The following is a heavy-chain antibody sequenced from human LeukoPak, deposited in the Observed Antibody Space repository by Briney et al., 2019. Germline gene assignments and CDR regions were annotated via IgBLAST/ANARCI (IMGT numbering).Heavy chain of an antibody. V-gene: IGHV1-24*01. CDR2: FDPEDGET. CDR1: GYTLTELS. D-gene: IGHD5-24*01. Sequence: ALVKVSCKVSGYTLTELSMHWVRQAPGKGLEWMGGFDPEDGETIYAQKFQGRVTMTEDTSTDTAYMELSGLRSEDTAVYYCARRVEGDGYKIFDYWGQGTLVTVSS. CDR3: ARRVEGDGYKIFDY. J-gene: IGHJ4*02.